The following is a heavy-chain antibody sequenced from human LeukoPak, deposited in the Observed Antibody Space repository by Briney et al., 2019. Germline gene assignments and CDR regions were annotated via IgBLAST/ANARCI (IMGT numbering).Heavy chain of an antibody. D-gene: IGHD2-2*01. CDR1: GFTFSDYY. J-gene: IGHJ6*03. CDR3: ARFPCSSTSCYGYYYYYYMDV. CDR2: ISSSGSTI. V-gene: IGHV3-11*04. Sequence: GGSLRLSCAPSGFTFSDYYMSWIRHAPGKGLEWVSYISSSGSTIYYADSVKGRFTISRDNAKNSLYLQMNSLRAEDTAVYYCARFPCSSTSCYGYYYYYYMDVWGKGTTVTVSS.